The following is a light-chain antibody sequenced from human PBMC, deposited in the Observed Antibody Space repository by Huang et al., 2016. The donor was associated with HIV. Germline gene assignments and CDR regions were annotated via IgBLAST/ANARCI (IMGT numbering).Light chain of an antibody. J-gene: IGKJ1*01. CDR3: QQYYSFPLT. V-gene: IGKV1-8*01. CDR2: ATS. CDR1: QDINTY. Sequence: AIRITQSPSSLSASTGDKVSITCRARQDINTYLAWYQQKPGKHPSLLIYATSTLQSGVPPRVSGSGSGTDFTLTITRRQSEDFATYYCQQYYSFPLTFGQGSRVEV.